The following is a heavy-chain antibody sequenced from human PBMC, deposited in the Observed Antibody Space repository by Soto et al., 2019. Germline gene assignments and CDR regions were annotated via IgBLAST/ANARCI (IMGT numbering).Heavy chain of an antibody. CDR2: MSPSSGNT. D-gene: IGHD1-20*01. CDR3: ARGITQGYDY. J-gene: IGHJ4*02. Sequence: QVQLVQSGAEVEKPGASVKVSCQASGYKFNTYDINWVRQATGQGLGWMGWMSPSSGNTGYAQKFRGRVTMTSDTSVSTAYMELNSLTSDDTAVYYCARGITQGYDYWGQGTPVTVSS. V-gene: IGHV1-8*02. CDR1: GYKFNTYD.